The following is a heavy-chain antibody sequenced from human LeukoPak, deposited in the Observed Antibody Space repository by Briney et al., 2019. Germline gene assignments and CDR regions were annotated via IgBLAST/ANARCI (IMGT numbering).Heavy chain of an antibody. CDR3: ARDRGWDGSSSASYYYYYMDV. J-gene: IGHJ6*03. V-gene: IGHV4-4*07. CDR2: FYTSGNT. CDR1: GGSISSYY. Sequence: PSETLSLTCTVSGGSISSYYWSWVRQPAGKGLEWLGRFYTSGNTNYNPSLKSRVTISVDTSKNQFSLKLRAVTAADTAVYYCARDRGWDGSSSASYYYYYMDVWGKGTTVTVSS. D-gene: IGHD6-6*01.